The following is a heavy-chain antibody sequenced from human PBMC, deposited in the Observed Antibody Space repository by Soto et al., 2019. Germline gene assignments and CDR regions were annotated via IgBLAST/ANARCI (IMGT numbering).Heavy chain of an antibody. CDR3: AGESNDLAPHSSSWYGRVYYYYYGMDV. CDR1: GGSISSSNW. D-gene: IGHD6-13*01. V-gene: IGHV4-4*02. CDR2: IYHSGST. J-gene: IGHJ6*02. Sequence: QVQLQESGPGLVKPSGTLSLTCAVSGGSISSSNWWSWVRQPPGKGLEWIGEIYHSGSTNYNPSLKSRVTISVDKSKNQFSLKMSSVTAADTAVYYCAGESNDLAPHSSSWYGRVYYYYYGMDVWGQGTTVTVSS.